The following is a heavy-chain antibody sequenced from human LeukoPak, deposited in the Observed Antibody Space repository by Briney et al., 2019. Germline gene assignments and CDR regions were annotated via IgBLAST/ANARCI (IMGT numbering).Heavy chain of an antibody. CDR2: IYYSGST. CDR1: GGSISSYY. CDR3: ARRNDYVWGSYREQHAFDI. Sequence: SGTLSLTCTVSGGSISSYYWSWIRQPPGKGLEWIGYIYYSGSTNYNPSLKSRVTISVDTSKNQFSLKLSSVTAADTAVYYCARRNDYVWGSYREQHAFDIWGQGTMVTVSS. J-gene: IGHJ3*02. V-gene: IGHV4-59*01. D-gene: IGHD3-16*02.